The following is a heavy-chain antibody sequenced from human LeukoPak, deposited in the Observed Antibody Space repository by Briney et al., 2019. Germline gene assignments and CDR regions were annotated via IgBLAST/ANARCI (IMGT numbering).Heavy chain of an antibody. D-gene: IGHD6-19*01. CDR1: GFTFSSYS. V-gene: IGHV3-48*01. Sequence: GGSLRLSCAASGFTFSSYSMNWVRQAPGKGLEWVAYFSRTSNTIYYADSVKGRFTISRDNSKNTLYLQTNSLRAEDTAVYYCAKDNLPHSRGWYKAGDRLGFDYWGQGTLVTVSS. CDR3: AKDNLPHSRGWYKAGDRLGFDY. J-gene: IGHJ4*02. CDR2: FSRTSNTI.